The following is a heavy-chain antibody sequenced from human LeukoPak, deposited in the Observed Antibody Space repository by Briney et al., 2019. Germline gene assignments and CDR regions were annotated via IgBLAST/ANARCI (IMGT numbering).Heavy chain of an antibody. J-gene: IGHJ4*02. CDR2: ISSSGSTI. Sequence: PGGPRRLSCAASGFTFSDYYMSWIRQAPGKGPEWVSYISSSGSTIYYAASVKGRFTTSRDNDKNSLYLQMNSLRAEDTAVYYCARDYYDSSGYYPALDYWGQGTLVTVSS. CDR1: GFTFSDYY. D-gene: IGHD3-22*01. V-gene: IGHV3-11*01. CDR3: ARDYYDSSGYYPALDY.